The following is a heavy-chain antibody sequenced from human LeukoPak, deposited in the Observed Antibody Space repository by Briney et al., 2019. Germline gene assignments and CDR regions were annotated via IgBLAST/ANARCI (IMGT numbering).Heavy chain of an antibody. CDR3: ARARRITGTITFYYMDV. V-gene: IGHV1-8*01. CDR1: GYTFTSYD. CDR2: MNPNSGNT. J-gene: IGHJ6*03. Sequence: ASVKVSCKASGYTFTSYDINWVRQATGQWLEWMGWMNPNSGNTGYAQKFQGRVTMTRNTSISTAYMELSSLRSEDTAVYYCARARRITGTITFYYMDVWGKGTTVTVSS. D-gene: IGHD1-7*01.